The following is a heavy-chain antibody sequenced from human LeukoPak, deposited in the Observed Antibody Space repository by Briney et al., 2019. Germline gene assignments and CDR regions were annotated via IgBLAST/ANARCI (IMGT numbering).Heavy chain of an antibody. CDR2: IYTSGST. J-gene: IGHJ5*02. CDR3: ARDREVRGVINGWFDP. Sequence: SETLSLTCTVSGGSISSYYWSWIRQPAGKGLEWIGRIYTSGSTNYNPSLKSRVTMSVDTSKNQFSLKLSSVTAADTAVYYCARDREVRGVINGWFDPWGQGTLVTASS. D-gene: IGHD3-10*01. V-gene: IGHV4-4*07. CDR1: GGSISSYY.